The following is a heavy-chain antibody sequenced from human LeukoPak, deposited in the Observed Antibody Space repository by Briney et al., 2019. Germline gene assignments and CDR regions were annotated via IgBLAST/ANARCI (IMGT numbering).Heavy chain of an antibody. V-gene: IGHV3-23*01. J-gene: IGHJ5*01. CDR1: GFTFSSYA. D-gene: IGHD3-10*01. CDR2: ISGSGGST. CDR3: AKGRWFGELEWFDY. Sequence: GGSLRLSCAASGFTFSSYAMSWVRQAPGKGLEWVPAISGSGGSTYYADSVEGRFTISRDNSKNTLYLQMNSLRAEDTAVYYCAKGRWFGELEWFDYWGQGTLVTVSS.